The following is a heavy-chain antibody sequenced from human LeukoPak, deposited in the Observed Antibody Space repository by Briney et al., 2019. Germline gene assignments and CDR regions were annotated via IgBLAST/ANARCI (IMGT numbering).Heavy chain of an antibody. V-gene: IGHV3-23*01. J-gene: IGHJ4*02. CDR2: ISGSGGST. D-gene: IGHD3-3*01. CDR1: GFTFISNY. CDR3: AKSSLRFLEWLFDY. Sequence: GGSLRLSCAASGFTFISNYMSWVRQAPGKGLEWVSAISGSGGSTYYADSVKGRFTISRDNSKNTLYLQMNSLRAEDTAVYYCAKSSLRFLEWLFDYWGQGTLVTVSS.